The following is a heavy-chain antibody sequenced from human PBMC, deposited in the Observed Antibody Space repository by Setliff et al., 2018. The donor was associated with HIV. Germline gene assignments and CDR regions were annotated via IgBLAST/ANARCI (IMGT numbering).Heavy chain of an antibody. V-gene: IGHV4-59*12. CDR2: IYYSGST. J-gene: IGHJ4*02. Sequence: KPSETLSLTCTVSGGSISSYYWSWIRQPPGKGLEWIGYIYYSGSTNYNPSLKSRVTMSVDTSKNQFSLKLSSVTAADTAVYYCARGLNYYGSGSFLPLGYWGQGTLVTVSS. CDR3: ARGLNYYGSGSFLPLGY. CDR1: GGSISSYY. D-gene: IGHD3-10*01.